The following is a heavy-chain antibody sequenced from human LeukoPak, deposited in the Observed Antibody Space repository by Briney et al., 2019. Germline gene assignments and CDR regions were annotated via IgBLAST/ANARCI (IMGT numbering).Heavy chain of an antibody. J-gene: IGHJ3*02. CDR3: AKDAFGYCSSTSCYTGAFDI. CDR2: ISGSGGST. Sequence: PGGSLRLSCAASGFTFSSYAMSWVRQAPGKGLEWVSAISGSGGSTYYADSVKGRFTISRDNSKNTLYLQMNSLRAEDTAVYYCAKDAFGYCSSTSCYTGAFDIWGQGTMVTVSS. CDR1: GFTFSSYA. D-gene: IGHD2-2*03. V-gene: IGHV3-23*01.